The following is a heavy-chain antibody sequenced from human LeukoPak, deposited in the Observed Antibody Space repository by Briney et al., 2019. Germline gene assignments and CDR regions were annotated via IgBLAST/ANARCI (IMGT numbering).Heavy chain of an antibody. J-gene: IGHJ4*02. Sequence: SMKVSCKASGGTFSSYAISWVRQAPGQGLEWMGGIIPIFGTANYAQKFQGRVTITTDESTSTAHMELSSLRSEDTAVYYCASAGGWGNFDYWGQGTLVTVSS. CDR3: ASAGGWGNFDY. D-gene: IGHD6-19*01. V-gene: IGHV1-69*05. CDR2: IIPIFGTA. CDR1: GGTFSSYA.